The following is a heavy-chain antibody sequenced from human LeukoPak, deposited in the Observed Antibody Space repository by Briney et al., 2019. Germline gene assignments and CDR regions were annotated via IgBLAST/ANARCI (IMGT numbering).Heavy chain of an antibody. J-gene: IGHJ5*02. Sequence: PSETLSLTCTVSGGSISSSSYYWGWIRQPPGKGLEWIGSIYYSGSTYYNPSLKSRVTISVDTSKNQFSLKLSSVTAADTAVYYCARCGDWFDPWGQGTLVTVSS. V-gene: IGHV4-39*07. CDR2: IYYSGST. CDR3: ARCGDWFDP. D-gene: IGHD3-10*01. CDR1: GGSISSSSYY.